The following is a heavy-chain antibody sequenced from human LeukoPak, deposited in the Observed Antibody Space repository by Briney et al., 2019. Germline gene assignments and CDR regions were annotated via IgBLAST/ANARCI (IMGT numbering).Heavy chain of an antibody. CDR1: GYSISSGYY. J-gene: IGHJ4*02. CDR2: IYHSGST. D-gene: IGHD2-15*01. V-gene: IGHV4-38-2*02. CDR3: ATVVVVAATVY. Sequence: SETLSLTCTVSGYSISSGYYWGWIRQPPGKGLEWIGSIYHSGSTYHNPSLKSRVTISVDTSKNQFSLKLSSVTAADTAVYYCATVVVVAATVYWGQGTLVTVSS.